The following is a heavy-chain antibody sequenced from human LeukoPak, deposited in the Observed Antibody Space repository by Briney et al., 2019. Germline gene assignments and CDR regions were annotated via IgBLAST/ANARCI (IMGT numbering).Heavy chain of an antibody. D-gene: IGHD3-10*02. CDR2: TNHSGST. Sequence: SETLSLTCAVYGGSFSGYYWSWIRQPPGKGLEWIGETNHSGSTNYNPSLKSRVTISVDTSKNQFSLKLSSVTAADTAVYYCARGLKFVRYFQHWGQGTLVTVSS. CDR1: GGSFSGYY. V-gene: IGHV4-34*01. J-gene: IGHJ1*01. CDR3: ARGLKFVRYFQH.